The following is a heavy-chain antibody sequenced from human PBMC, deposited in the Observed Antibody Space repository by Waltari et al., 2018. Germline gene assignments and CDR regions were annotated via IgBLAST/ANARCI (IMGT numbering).Heavy chain of an antibody. CDR1: GYTFTSYD. Sequence: QVQLVQSGAEVKKPGASVKVSCKASGYTFTSYDMHWVRQAPGQRLEWMGWINAGNGNTKYSQKFQGRVTITRDTSASTAYMELSSLRSEDTAVYYCARDQGIAVAAPGYWGQGTLVTVSS. D-gene: IGHD6-19*01. CDR2: INAGNGNT. V-gene: IGHV1-3*01. CDR3: ARDQGIAVAAPGY. J-gene: IGHJ4*02.